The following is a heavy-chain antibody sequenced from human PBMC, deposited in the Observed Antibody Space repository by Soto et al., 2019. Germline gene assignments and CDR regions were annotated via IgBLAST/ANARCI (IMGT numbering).Heavy chain of an antibody. J-gene: IGHJ5*02. V-gene: IGHV4-39*01. D-gene: IGHD6-19*01. CDR1: GGSISSSSYY. CDR2: IYYSGST. CDR3: ARQLAVAGRGFDP. Sequence: SETLSLTCTVSGGSISSSSYYWGWIRQPPGKGLEWIGSIYYSGSTYYNPSLKSRVTISVDTSKNQFSLKLSSVTAADTAVYYCARQLAVAGRGFDPWGQGTLGTVSS.